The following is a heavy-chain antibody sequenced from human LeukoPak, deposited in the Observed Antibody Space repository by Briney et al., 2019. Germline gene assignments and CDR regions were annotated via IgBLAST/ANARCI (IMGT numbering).Heavy chain of an antibody. CDR3: AKESQWLVPDY. D-gene: IGHD6-19*01. CDR1: GFTFTNYA. Sequence: GGSLRLSCAASGFTFTNYAMSWVRQTPGKGLEWVSATVGSRPDTYHADSVKGRLTISRDNSKNTLYLQMNSLRAEDTAVYYCAKESQWLVPDYWGQGTLVTVSS. CDR2: TVGSRPDT. J-gene: IGHJ4*02. V-gene: IGHV3-23*01.